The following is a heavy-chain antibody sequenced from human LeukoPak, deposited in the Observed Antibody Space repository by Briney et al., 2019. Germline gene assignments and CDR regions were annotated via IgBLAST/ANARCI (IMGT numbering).Heavy chain of an antibody. J-gene: IGHJ4*02. CDR1: GFTLTKYW. V-gene: IGHV3-7*01. CDR2: IKQDGSEK. D-gene: IGHD2-2*01. CDR3: ARGLDCRSTSCYLDN. Sequence: GGSLRLFCTTSGFTLTKYWITGAPKAPGKALEWLANIKQDGSEKFYVDSVKGRFTISRDNAKNSLDLQINSLGAEDTAVYYCARGLDCRSTSCYLDNWGQGTLVTVSS.